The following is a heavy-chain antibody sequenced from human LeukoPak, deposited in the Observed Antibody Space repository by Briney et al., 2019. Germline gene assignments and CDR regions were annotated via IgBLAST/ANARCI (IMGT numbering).Heavy chain of an antibody. J-gene: IGHJ5*02. CDR3: ARPVTRTLYNWFDP. CDR2: ISGSGGST. CDR1: GFTFSSYA. Sequence: GGSLRLSCAASGFTFSSYAMSWVRQAPGKGLEWVSAISGSGGSTYYAGSVKGRFTISRDNSKNTLYLQMNSLRAEDTAVYYCARPVTRTLYNWFDPRGQGTLVTVSS. V-gene: IGHV3-23*01. D-gene: IGHD4-17*01.